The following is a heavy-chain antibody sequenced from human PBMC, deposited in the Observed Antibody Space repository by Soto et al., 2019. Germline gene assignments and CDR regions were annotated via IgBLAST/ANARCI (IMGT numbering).Heavy chain of an antibody. CDR3: ARSCSSTSCYIGPVDAFDI. Sequence: SETLSLTCTVSGGSISSYYWSWIRQPPGKGLEWIGYIYYSGSTNYNPSLKSRVTISVDTSKNQLSLKLSSVTAADTAVYYCARSCSSTSCYIGPVDAFDIWGQGTMVTVSS. V-gene: IGHV4-59*08. J-gene: IGHJ3*02. CDR1: GGSISSYY. CDR2: IYYSGST. D-gene: IGHD2-2*01.